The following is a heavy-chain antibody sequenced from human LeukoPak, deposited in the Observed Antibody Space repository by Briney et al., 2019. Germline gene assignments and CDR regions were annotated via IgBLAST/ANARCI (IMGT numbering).Heavy chain of an antibody. J-gene: IGHJ6*02. CDR2: ISYDGSNK. Sequence: GVSLRLSCAASGFTFSSYGMHWVRQAPGKGLEWVAVISYDGSNKYYADSVKGRFTISRDNSKNTLYLQMNSLRAEDTAVYYCAKGGYCTNGVCYTYYYYYGMDVWGQGTTVTVSS. CDR3: AKGGYCTNGVCYTYYYYYGMDV. CDR1: GFTFSSYG. V-gene: IGHV3-30*18. D-gene: IGHD2-8*01.